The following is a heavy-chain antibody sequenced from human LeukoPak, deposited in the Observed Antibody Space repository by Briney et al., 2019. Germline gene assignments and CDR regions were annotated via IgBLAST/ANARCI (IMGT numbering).Heavy chain of an antibody. Sequence: SETLSLTCAVYGGSFSGYYWSWIRQPPGKGLEWIGEINHSGSTNYNPSLKSRVTISVDTSKNQFSLKLSSVTAADTAVYYCARGLRFLEVAPRNRAPLFYYYYGMDVWGQGTTVTVSS. CDR3: ARGLRFLEVAPRNRAPLFYYYYGMDV. D-gene: IGHD3-3*01. CDR1: GGSFSGYY. CDR2: INHSGST. J-gene: IGHJ6*02. V-gene: IGHV4-34*01.